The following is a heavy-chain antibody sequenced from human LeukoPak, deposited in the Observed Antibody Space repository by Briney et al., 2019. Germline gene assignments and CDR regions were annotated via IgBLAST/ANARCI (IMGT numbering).Heavy chain of an antibody. V-gene: IGHV4-59*08. Sequence: SETPSLTCPVSGGPLSRYYWGWVPEPPREGPGGVGYIYYSGSTNYNPSLKSRATISVDTSKNQFSLKLSSVTAADTAVYYCARQPIAAAEYYFDYWGQGTLVTVSS. CDR2: IYYSGST. CDR1: GGPLSRYY. CDR3: ARQPIAAAEYYFDY. D-gene: IGHD6-13*01. J-gene: IGHJ4*02.